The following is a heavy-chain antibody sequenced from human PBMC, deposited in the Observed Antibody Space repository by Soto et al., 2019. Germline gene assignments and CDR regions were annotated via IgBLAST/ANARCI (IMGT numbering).Heavy chain of an antibody. D-gene: IGHD5-12*01. J-gene: IGHJ4*02. CDR3: ARDSPMGSTFSGYDAIDY. CDR1: GGTFRNHI. Sequence: QVQLVQSGAEVKKPGSSVKVSCKTSGGTFRNHIITWVRQAPVQGLEWMGRVIPILDITNYAQKFQGRVTITAEKSTSTTYLEMNSLRSEDTAVYYCARDSPMGSTFSGYDAIDYWGQGTLVTVSS. V-gene: IGHV1-69*08. CDR2: VIPILDIT.